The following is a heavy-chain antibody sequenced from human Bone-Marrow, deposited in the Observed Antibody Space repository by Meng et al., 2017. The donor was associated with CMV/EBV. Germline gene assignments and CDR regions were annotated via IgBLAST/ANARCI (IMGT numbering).Heavy chain of an antibody. CDR3: ARLPAVLRYFVWLSFPSSGDGMDV. D-gene: IGHD3-9*01. CDR2: IYHGDSDT. CDR1: GYSFTSYW. J-gene: IGHJ6*02. V-gene: IGHV5-51*01. Sequence: GESLKISCKGSGYSFTSYWIGWVRQMPGKGLEWMGIIYHGDSDTRYSPSFQFQVTISADKSISTAYLQWSSLKASDTAMYYCARLPAVLRYFVWLSFPSSGDGMDVWGQGTTVTVSS.